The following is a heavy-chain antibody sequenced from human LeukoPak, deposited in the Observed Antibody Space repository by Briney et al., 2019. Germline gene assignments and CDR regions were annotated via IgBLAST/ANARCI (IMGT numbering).Heavy chain of an antibody. CDR3: AKGLAGYVWGSYRFDY. V-gene: IGHV3-30-3*01. D-gene: IGHD3-16*02. Sequence: GGSLRLSCAASGFTFSSYAMHWVRQAPGKGLEWVAVISYDGSNKYYADSVKGRFTISRDNAKNSLYLQMNSLRAEDTALYYCAKGLAGYVWGSYRFDYWGQGTLVTVSS. CDR2: ISYDGSNK. CDR1: GFTFSSYA. J-gene: IGHJ4*02.